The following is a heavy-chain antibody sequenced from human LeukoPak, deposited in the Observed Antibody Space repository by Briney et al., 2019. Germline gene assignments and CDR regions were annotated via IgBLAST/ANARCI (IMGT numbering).Heavy chain of an antibody. D-gene: IGHD2-15*01. CDR2: IDWDDDK. Sequence: SGPALVNPTQTLTLTCTFCGFSLSTSGIRVSWIRQPPGKALEWLARIDWDDDKFYSTSLKTRLTISKDTSKNQVVLTMTNMDPVDTATYYCARSGPDALYCSGGSCYSIAFDIWGQGTMVTVSS. CDR1: GFSLSTSGIR. V-gene: IGHV2-70*04. J-gene: IGHJ3*02. CDR3: ARSGPDALYCSGGSCYSIAFDI.